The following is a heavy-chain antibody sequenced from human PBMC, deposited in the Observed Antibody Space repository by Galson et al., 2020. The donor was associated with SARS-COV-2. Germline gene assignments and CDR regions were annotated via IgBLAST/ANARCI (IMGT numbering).Heavy chain of an antibody. CDR1: GFTFSDYS. CDR2: ISFSGGNT. J-gene: IGHJ2*01. CDR3: SRAASLSIGAHVDR. Sequence: GGSLRLSCATSGFTFSDYSFSWVRQAPGKGLEWVSYISFSGGNTHHADPVKGRFTISRDNVDNLLYLQMDSLRDEDTAVYYCSRAASLSIGAHVDRWGRGTLVTVSS. V-gene: IGHV3-48*02. D-gene: IGHD3-3*02.